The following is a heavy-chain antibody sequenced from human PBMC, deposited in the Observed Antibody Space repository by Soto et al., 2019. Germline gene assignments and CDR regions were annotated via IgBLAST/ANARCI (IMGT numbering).Heavy chain of an antibody. J-gene: IGHJ6*03. Sequence: EAQLVESGGGLVQPGGSLRLSCAASGFTFSNSWMTWVRQTPGKGLEWVANMNPDGSTKNYVDSVKGRFTISRDNAQNSLYLQMNSLRAEDTAGFYCARHCHYCIDVWGRGTTVTVSS. CDR1: GFTFSNSW. CDR3: ARHCHYCIDV. CDR2: MNPDGSTK. V-gene: IGHV3-7*01. D-gene: IGHD2-21*02.